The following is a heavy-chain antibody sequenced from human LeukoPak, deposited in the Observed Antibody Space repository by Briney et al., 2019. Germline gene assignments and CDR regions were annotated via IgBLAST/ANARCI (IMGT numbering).Heavy chain of an antibody. CDR1: GGTFSSYA. J-gene: IGHJ4*02. D-gene: IGHD3-22*01. V-gene: IGHV1-69*13. CDR3: ARGYYDSSGYRFDY. CDR2: IIPIFGTA. Sequence: ASVNVSCKASGGTFSSYAISGVRQAPGQGLEWMGGIIPIFGTANYAQKFQGRVTITADESTSTAYMELSSLRSEDTAVYYCARGYYDSSGYRFDYWGQGTLVTVSS.